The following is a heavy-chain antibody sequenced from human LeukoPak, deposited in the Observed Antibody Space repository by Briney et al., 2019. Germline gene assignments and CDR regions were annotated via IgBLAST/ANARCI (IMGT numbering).Heavy chain of an antibody. Sequence: ASVKVSCKASGYTFTGYYMHWVRRAPGQGLEWMGWINPNSGGTNYAQKFQGRVTMTRDTSISTAYMELSRLRSDDTAVYYCARSWTASPHYDILTGYYGDAFDIWGQGTMVTVSS. D-gene: IGHD3-9*01. CDR1: GYTFTGYY. V-gene: IGHV1-2*02. J-gene: IGHJ3*02. CDR3: ARSWTASPHYDILTGYYGDAFDI. CDR2: INPNSGGT.